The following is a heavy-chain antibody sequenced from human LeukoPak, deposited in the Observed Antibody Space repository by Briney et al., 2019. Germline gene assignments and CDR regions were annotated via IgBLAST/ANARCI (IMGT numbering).Heavy chain of an antibody. CDR1: GGSVSSYY. CDR2: IYYRGST. D-gene: IGHD3-22*01. V-gene: IGHV4-59*08. Sequence: SETLSLTCTVSGGSVSSYYWSWIRQPPGKGLEWIGYIYYRGSTDYNPSLKSRVTISVDTSKNQLSLKLTSVTAADTAVYYCARQVHDSSGYYSSTYYYYGMDVWGQGTTVTVSS. J-gene: IGHJ6*02. CDR3: ARQVHDSSGYYSSTYYYYGMDV.